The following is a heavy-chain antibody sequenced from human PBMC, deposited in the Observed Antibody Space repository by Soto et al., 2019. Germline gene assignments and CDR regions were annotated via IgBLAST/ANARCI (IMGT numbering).Heavy chain of an antibody. J-gene: IGHJ5*02. CDR1: GFTFSSYG. D-gene: IGHD3-10*01. V-gene: IGHV3-33*01. Sequence: QVQLVESGGGVVQPGRSLRISCAASGFTFSSYGMHWVRQAPGKGLEWVAVIWYDGSNKYYADSVKGRFTISRDNSKNTLYLQMNSLRAEDTAVYYCAREKFGELLYIGWFDPWGQGTLVTVSS. CDR3: AREKFGELLYIGWFDP. CDR2: IWYDGSNK.